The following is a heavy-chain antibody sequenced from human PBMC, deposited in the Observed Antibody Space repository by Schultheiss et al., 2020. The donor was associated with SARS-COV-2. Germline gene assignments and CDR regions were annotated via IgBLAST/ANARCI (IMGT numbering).Heavy chain of an antibody. CDR2: IYYSGST. CDR1: GGSISSGGYS. J-gene: IGHJ5*02. CDR3: ARGHVLLWFGASNWFDP. D-gene: IGHD3-10*01. Sequence: SETLSLTCAVSGGSISSGGYSWSWIRQPPGKGLEWIGSIYYSGSTYYNPSLKSRVTISVDTSKNQFSLKLSSVTAADTAVYYCARGHVLLWFGASNWFDPWGQGTLVTVSS. V-gene: IGHV4-39*07.